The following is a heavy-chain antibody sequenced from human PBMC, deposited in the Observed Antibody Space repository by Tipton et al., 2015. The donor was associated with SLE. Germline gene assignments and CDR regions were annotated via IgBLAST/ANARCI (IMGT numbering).Heavy chain of an antibody. CDR2: IYDSGST. CDR3: ARHGDSGFYGAFDI. CDR1: GGSISSYY. Sequence: TLSLTCTVSGGSISSYYWSWIRQPPGQGLEWIGYIYDSGSTNYNPSLKSRVTISVDTSKNQFSLKLSSVTAADTAVYYCARHGDSGFYGAFDIWGQGTMVTVSS. D-gene: IGHD2-21*01. J-gene: IGHJ3*02. V-gene: IGHV4-59*08.